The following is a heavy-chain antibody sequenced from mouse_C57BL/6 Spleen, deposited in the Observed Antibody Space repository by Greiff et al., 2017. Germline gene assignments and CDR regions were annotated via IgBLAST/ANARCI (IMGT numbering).Heavy chain of an antibody. CDR2: ISDGGSYT. D-gene: IGHD1-1*01. J-gene: IGHJ4*01. Sequence: EVKLMESGGGLVKPGGSLKLSCAASGFTFSSYAMSWVRQTPEKRLEWVATISDGGSYTYYPDNVKGRFTISRDNATNNLYLQMSHLKSEDTAMYYCAGYFDYYEGDYWGQGTTVTVSS. V-gene: IGHV5-4*03. CDR1: GFTFSSYA. CDR3: AGYFDYYEGDY.